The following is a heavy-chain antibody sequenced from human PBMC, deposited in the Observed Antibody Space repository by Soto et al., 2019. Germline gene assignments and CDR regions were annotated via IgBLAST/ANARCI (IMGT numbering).Heavy chain of an antibody. CDR2: ISSSSSTV. Sequence: EVQVVESGGGLVQPGGSLRLFCAASGITFSSYSMNWVRQAPGKGREWVSYISSSSSTVYYADSVKGRFTISRDDSKNSLYLQMNSLRAEDSAVYYCAREDSLGYCSSAGCYEGGYWGQGTLVTVSS. CDR1: GITFSSYS. D-gene: IGHD2-2*01. J-gene: IGHJ4*02. CDR3: AREDSLGYCSSAGCYEGGY. V-gene: IGHV3-48*01.